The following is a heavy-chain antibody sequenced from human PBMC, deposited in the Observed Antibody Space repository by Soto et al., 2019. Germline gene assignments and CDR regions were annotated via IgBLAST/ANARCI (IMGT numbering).Heavy chain of an antibody. J-gene: IGHJ2*01. CDR2: TYYSGSA. Sequence: KTSETLSLTCIVSGGSISSGDYDWSWIRQHLGKGLEWIGYTYYSGSAYHNPSLKSRVTMSVDTSKNQFSLKLSSVTAADTALYYCARGDDYSYYNYRYFDFWGRGTLVTVSS. CDR1: GGSISSGDYD. CDR3: ARGDDYSYYNYRYFDF. D-gene: IGHD4-4*01. V-gene: IGHV4-31*03.